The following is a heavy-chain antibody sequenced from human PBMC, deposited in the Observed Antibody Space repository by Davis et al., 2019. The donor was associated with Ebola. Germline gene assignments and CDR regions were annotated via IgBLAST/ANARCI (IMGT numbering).Heavy chain of an antibody. CDR3: AKDIYVDYEGYFDY. CDR1: GFTFDDYA. Sequence: GGSLRLSCAASGFTFDDYAMHWVRHAPGKGLEWVSGISWNSGSIGYADSVKGRFTISRDNAKNSLYLQMNSLRAEDTALYYCAKDIYVDYEGYFDYWGQGTLVTVSS. J-gene: IGHJ4*02. V-gene: IGHV3-9*01. D-gene: IGHD4-17*01. CDR2: ISWNSGSI.